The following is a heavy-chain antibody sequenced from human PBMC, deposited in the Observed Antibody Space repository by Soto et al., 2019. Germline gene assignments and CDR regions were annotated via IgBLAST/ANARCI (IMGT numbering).Heavy chain of an antibody. CDR2: INKDGSYR. J-gene: IGHJ4*02. CDR3: LRDYFGSHDY. Sequence: TGGSLRLSCAASGFTFSSYWMHWVRQVPGMGLVLVSRINKDGSYRTYADSVKGRFTVSRDNAKNTLYLQMNSLRAEDTAVYYCLRDYFGSHDYWGQGTLVTVSS. V-gene: IGHV3-74*01. CDR1: GFTFSSYW. D-gene: IGHD3-10*01.